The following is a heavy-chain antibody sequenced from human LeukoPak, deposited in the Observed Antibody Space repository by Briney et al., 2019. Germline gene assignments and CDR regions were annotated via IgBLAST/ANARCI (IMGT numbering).Heavy chain of an antibody. V-gene: IGHV3-23*01. CDR3: AKLVGTTQLADY. D-gene: IGHD1-26*01. CDR1: GFTFSSQA. J-gene: IGHJ4*02. CDR2: ISGSGSGT. Sequence: GGSLRLSCAASGFTFSSQAMNWVRQAPGKGLEWVAAISGSGSGTYYADSVKGRFTISRDNSKNTLYLQMNSLRAGDTAVYYCAKLVGTTQLADYWGQGTLVTVSS.